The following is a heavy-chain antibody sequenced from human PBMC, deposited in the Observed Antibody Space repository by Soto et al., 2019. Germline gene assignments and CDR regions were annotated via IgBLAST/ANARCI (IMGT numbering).Heavy chain of an antibody. Sequence: PGGSLRLSCAASGFTFSRDVVSWVRQSPGKGLEWVSLITDNGGSTYYADSVKGRFTISRDNTKNTLFLQMNSLRAEDTAVYYCAKERATTPAFDYWGQAALVTVSS. J-gene: IGHJ4*02. CDR2: ITDNGGST. V-gene: IGHV3-23*01. D-gene: IGHD4-17*01. CDR3: AKERATTPAFDY. CDR1: GFTFSRDV.